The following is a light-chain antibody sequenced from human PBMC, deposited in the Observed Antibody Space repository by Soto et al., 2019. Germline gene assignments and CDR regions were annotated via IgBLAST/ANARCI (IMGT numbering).Light chain of an antibody. Sequence: DIQMTQSPSTLSASVGDRVTITYRASQSISSWLAWYQQKPGKAPKLLIYDASSLESGVPSRVSGSGSGTEFTLTISSLQPDDFAAYYCQQYNSYWTFGQGTKVEIK. V-gene: IGKV1-5*01. CDR3: QQYNSYWT. CDR2: DAS. CDR1: QSISSW. J-gene: IGKJ1*01.